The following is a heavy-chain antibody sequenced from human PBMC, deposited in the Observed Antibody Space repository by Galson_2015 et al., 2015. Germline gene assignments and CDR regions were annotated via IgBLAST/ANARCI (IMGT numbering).Heavy chain of an antibody. CDR2: ISYDGSNK. D-gene: IGHD2-15*01. CDR1: GFTFSSYA. V-gene: IGHV3-30-3*01. Sequence: SLRLSCAASGFTFSSYAMHWVRQAPGKGLEWVAVISYDGSNKYYADSVKGRLTIPRDNSKNTLYLQMNSLRAEDTAVYYCARDLLSPYYYYMDVWGKGTTVTVSS. J-gene: IGHJ6*03. CDR3: ARDLLSPYYYYMDV.